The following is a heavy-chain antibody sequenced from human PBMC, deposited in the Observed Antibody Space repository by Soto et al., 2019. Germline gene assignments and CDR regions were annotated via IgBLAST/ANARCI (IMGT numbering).Heavy chain of an antibody. V-gene: IGHV4-30-4*01. CDR3: ARDPSAEGHYYYGMDV. D-gene: IGHD2-2*01. CDR2: IYYSGST. CDR1: GGSISSGDYY. J-gene: IGHJ6*02. Sequence: SETLSLTCTVSGGSISSGDYYWSWIRQPQGKGLEWIGYIYYSGSTYYNPSLKSRVTISVDTSKNQFSLKLSSVTAADTAVYYCARDPSAEGHYYYGMDVWGQGTTVTVSS.